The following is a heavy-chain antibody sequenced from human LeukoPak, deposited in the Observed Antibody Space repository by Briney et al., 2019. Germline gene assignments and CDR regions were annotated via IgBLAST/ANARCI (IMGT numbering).Heavy chain of an antibody. J-gene: IGHJ4*02. D-gene: IGHD4-17*01. Sequence: GGSLRLSCTASGFTFSNYSMTWVRQAPGKGLQWVSVIGVVGNTYYADSVRGRFTISRDNSKNTLYLQMNGLRAEDKAVYYCAKGGLRSPPLDSWGQGTLGT. V-gene: IGHV3-23*01. CDR3: AKGGLRSPPLDS. CDR1: GFTFSNYS. CDR2: IGVVGNT.